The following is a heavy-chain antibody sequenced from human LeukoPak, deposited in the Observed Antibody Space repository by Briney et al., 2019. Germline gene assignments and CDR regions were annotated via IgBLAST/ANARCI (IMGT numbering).Heavy chain of an antibody. Sequence: AGGSLRLSCAASGFTFSSYGMHWVRQAPGKGLEWVAVISDDGSNKYYADSVKGRSTISRDNSKNTLYLQMNSLRAEDTAIYYCAKDAARSGSFYFDYWGQGTLVTVSS. J-gene: IGHJ4*02. D-gene: IGHD3-10*01. CDR3: AKDAARSGSFYFDY. CDR1: GFTFSSYG. CDR2: ISDDGSNK. V-gene: IGHV3-30*18.